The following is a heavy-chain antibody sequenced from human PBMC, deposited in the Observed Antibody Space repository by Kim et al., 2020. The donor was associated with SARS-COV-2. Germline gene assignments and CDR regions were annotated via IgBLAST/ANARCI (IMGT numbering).Heavy chain of an antibody. J-gene: IGHJ4*02. CDR2: ISASADAT. D-gene: IGHD6-19*01. CDR1: GFTFSSYP. V-gene: IGHV3-23*01. Sequence: GGSLRLSCAASGFTFSSYPMSWVRQAPGKGLEWVSTISASADATYYADSVKGRFTISRDNSKNTLYLQMNSLRAEDTAVYYCAKFSGYTSGWSKRGWRDWGQGTLVTVSS. CDR3: AKFSGYTSGWSKRGWRD.